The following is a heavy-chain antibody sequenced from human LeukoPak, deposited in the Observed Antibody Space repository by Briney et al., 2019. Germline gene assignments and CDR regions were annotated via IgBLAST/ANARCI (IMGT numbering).Heavy chain of an antibody. CDR3: ARVGVGATLYNWFDP. CDR2: ISYDGSNK. J-gene: IGHJ5*02. CDR1: GFTFSSYA. D-gene: IGHD1-26*01. V-gene: IGHV3-30-3*01. Sequence: HPGGSLRLSCAASGFTFSSYAMHWVRQAPGKGLEWVAVISYDGSNKYYADSVKGRFTISRDNSKNTLYLQMNSLRAEDTAVYYCARVGVGATLYNWFDPWGQGTLVTVSS.